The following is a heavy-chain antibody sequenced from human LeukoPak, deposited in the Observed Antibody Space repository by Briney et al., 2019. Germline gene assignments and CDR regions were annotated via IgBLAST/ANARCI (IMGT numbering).Heavy chain of an antibody. CDR1: GFTFSDYY. Sequence: GGSLRLSCAASGFTFSDYYMSWIRQAPGKGLEWVSYISSSGSTIYYADSEKGRFTISRDNSKNTLYLQMNSLRAEDTAVYYCAKDTPGGYGDYFDYWGQGTLVTVSS. D-gene: IGHD4-17*01. V-gene: IGHV3-11*01. CDR2: ISSSGSTI. J-gene: IGHJ4*02. CDR3: AKDTPGGYGDYFDY.